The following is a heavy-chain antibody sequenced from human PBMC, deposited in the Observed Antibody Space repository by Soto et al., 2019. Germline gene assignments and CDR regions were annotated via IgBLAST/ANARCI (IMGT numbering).Heavy chain of an antibody. CDR3: ARDRPVGPYAYKGDQGIDV. D-gene: IGHD3-16*01. CDR1: SDSMNSGGYY. J-gene: IGHJ6*02. V-gene: IGHV4-30-4*08. Sequence: KPSETLSLTCSVSSDSMNSGGYYWSWIRQHPGKGLEWIGYIYSNGDTYYNPSLKSRVTISLDMSKNQFSLHMTSVTAADTATYFCARDRPVGPYAYKGDQGIDVWGQGTTVTVSS. CDR2: IYSNGDT.